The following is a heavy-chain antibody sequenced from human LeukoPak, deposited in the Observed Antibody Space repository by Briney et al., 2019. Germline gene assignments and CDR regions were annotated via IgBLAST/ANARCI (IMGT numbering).Heavy chain of an antibody. CDR3: GRDPNGDYIGAFEF. D-gene: IGHD4-17*01. Sequence: GGSLRLSCAASGFTFSYYDMSWVRQAPGKGLEWVASITLSGGSTFYADSVKGRFTISRDNSKNTLYLQMNSLSAEDTAVYYCGRDPNGDYIGAFEFWGLGTLVSVSS. V-gene: IGHV3-23*01. J-gene: IGHJ3*01. CDR1: GFTFSYYD. CDR2: ITLSGGST.